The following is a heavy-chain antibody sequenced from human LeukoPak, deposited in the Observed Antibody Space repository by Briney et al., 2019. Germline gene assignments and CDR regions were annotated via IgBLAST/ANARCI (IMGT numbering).Heavy chain of an antibody. CDR1: GFTFSSYW. J-gene: IGHJ4*02. CDR3: ARFTFYFDY. Sequence: GGSLRLSCAAFGFTFSSYWMSWVRQAPGKGLEWVANIKQDGSEKYYVDSVKGRFTISRDNAKNSLYLQMNSLRAEDTAVYYCARFTFYFDYWGQGTLVTVSS. CDR2: IKQDGSEK. D-gene: IGHD3-16*01. V-gene: IGHV3-7*01.